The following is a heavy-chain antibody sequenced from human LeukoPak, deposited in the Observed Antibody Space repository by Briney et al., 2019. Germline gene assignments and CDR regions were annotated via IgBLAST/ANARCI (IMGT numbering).Heavy chain of an antibody. D-gene: IGHD3-22*01. Sequence: GGSLRLSCAASGFTFSSYSMNWVRQAPGKGLEWVSSISSSSYIYYADSVKGRFTISRDNAKNSLYLQMNSLRAEDTAVYYCARVRGYYDSSGYYRIDYWGQGTLVTVSS. CDR1: GFTFSSYS. J-gene: IGHJ4*02. CDR2: ISSSSYI. V-gene: IGHV3-21*01. CDR3: ARVRGYYDSSGYYRIDY.